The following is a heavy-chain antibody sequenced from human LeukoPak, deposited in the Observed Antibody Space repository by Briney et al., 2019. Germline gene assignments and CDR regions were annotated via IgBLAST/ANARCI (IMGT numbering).Heavy chain of an antibody. CDR3: ARCPLWFGEFYFDY. Sequence: ASVTVSFKASGYTFTTYGISWVRLAPGEGIEWMGWISAYNGNTKYAQKLQGRVTMTTDTSTSTAYMDLRSLRSDDTAVYYCARCPLWFGEFYFDYWGQGTLVTVSS. CDR2: ISAYNGNT. D-gene: IGHD3-10*01. CDR1: GYTFTTYG. V-gene: IGHV1-18*01. J-gene: IGHJ4*02.